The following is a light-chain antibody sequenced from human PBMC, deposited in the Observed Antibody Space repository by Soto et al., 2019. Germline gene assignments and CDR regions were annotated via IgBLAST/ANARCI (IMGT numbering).Light chain of an antibody. J-gene: IGKJ1*01. CDR1: RGIYTH. Sequence: DIQMTQSPSSLSASVGDRVTITCRASRGIYTHLAWYQQKPGNAPKLLIYAASTLQSGVPSRLSPSGSGTDFMLTISALQSEDVGTCFCQTYAEAPWTFGPGPRV. CDR3: QTYAEAPWT. CDR2: AAS. V-gene: IGKV1-27*01.